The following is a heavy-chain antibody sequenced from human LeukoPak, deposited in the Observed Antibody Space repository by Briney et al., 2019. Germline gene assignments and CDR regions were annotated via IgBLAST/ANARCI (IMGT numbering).Heavy chain of an antibody. J-gene: IGHJ4*02. CDR3: ARDLSHTFDY. V-gene: IGHV3-74*01. Sequence: GGSLRLSCAVSGFTVSSNYMSWVRQAPGKGLVWVSRINSDGTYTNYADSVKGRFTISRDNAKNTLYLQMNSLRAEDTAVYYCARDLSHTFDYWGQGTLVTVSS. CDR2: INSDGTYT. CDR1: GFTVSSNY.